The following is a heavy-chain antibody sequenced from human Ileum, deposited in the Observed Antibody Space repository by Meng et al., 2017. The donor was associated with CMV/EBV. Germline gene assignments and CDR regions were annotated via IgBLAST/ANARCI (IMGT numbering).Heavy chain of an antibody. D-gene: IGHD3-10*01. Sequence: CAASGFMFSTYAIHWVRQAPGKGLEWVGVISSDGSNQYYADSVRGRFTISRDNPRNTLYLQMNSLRPEDTAVYYCARETMVRGPHDYWGQGTLVTVSS. CDR3: ARETMVRGPHDY. CDR1: GFMFSTYA. J-gene: IGHJ4*02. V-gene: IGHV3-30*14. CDR2: ISSDGSNQ.